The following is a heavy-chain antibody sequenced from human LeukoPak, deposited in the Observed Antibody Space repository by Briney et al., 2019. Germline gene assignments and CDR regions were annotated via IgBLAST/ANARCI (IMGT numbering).Heavy chain of an antibody. J-gene: IGHJ4*02. Sequence: ASVKVSCKASGYTFTSYYMHWVRQAPAQGLEWMGIINPSSGRTIYAQKFQGRVTMTRDTSTSTVYMELSSLRAEDTAVYYCARGGREGYDYLFWGQGTLVTVSS. CDR1: GYTFTSYY. CDR3: ARGGREGYDYLF. D-gene: IGHD5-24*01. V-gene: IGHV1-46*01. CDR2: INPSSGRT.